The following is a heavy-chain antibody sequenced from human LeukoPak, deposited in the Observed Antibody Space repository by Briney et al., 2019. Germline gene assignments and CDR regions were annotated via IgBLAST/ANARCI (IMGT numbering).Heavy chain of an antibody. CDR1: GFTFSSYS. CDR3: ARDTVVDTAMVNPYYYGMDV. V-gene: IGHV3-21*01. CDR2: IISSSSYI. J-gene: IGHJ6*02. D-gene: IGHD5-18*01. Sequence: GGSLRLSCAASGFTFSSYSMNWVRQAPGKGLEWVSSIISSSSYIYYADSVKGRFTISRDNAKNSLYLQMNSLRAEDTAVYYCARDTVVDTAMVNPYYYGMDVWGQGTTVTVSS.